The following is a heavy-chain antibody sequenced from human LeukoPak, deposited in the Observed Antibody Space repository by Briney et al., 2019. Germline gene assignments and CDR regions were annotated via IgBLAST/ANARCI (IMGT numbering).Heavy chain of an antibody. CDR3: ARDLDGDLPAFDY. CDR1: GFTFSSYS. CDR2: ISSSSSYI. V-gene: IGHV3-21*01. J-gene: IGHJ4*02. D-gene: IGHD4-17*01. Sequence: GESLKISCAASGFTFSSYSMNWVRQAPGKGLEWVSSISSSSSYIYYADSVKGRFTISRDNAKNSLYLQMNSLRAEDTAVYYCARDLDGDLPAFDYWGQGTLVTVSS.